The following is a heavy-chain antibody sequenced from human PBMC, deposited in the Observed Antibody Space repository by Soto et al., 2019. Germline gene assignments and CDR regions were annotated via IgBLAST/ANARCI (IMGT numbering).Heavy chain of an antibody. V-gene: IGHV2-5*02. Sequence: QITLKESGPTLVKPTQTLTLTCTFSGFSLSTNGVGVGWIRQPPGKALEWLALIYWDDDKRYSPSLKSRLTITKDTSKNQVVLTMTNMDPVDTATYYCAHVEPHITMVRGVIPKYWGQGTLVTVSS. CDR1: GFSLSTNGVG. D-gene: IGHD3-10*01. J-gene: IGHJ4*02. CDR3: AHVEPHITMVRGVIPKY. CDR2: IYWDDDK.